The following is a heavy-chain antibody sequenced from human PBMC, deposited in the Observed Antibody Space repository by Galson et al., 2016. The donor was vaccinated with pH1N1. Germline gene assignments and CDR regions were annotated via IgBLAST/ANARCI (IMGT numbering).Heavy chain of an antibody. CDR3: ARGIGYCTNKCTYYFDY. CDR1: GGSISSETYY. D-gene: IGHD2-8*01. J-gene: IGHJ4*02. Sequence: LSLTCSVSGGSISSETYYWGWIRQPPGKGLEWIGGIHYSGTTYHNPSLKSRVTLSVDTSQNQFSLKVTSVTAANTAIYYCARGIGYCTNKCTYYFDYWGQGTLVTFSS. V-gene: IGHV4-39*07. CDR2: IHYSGTT.